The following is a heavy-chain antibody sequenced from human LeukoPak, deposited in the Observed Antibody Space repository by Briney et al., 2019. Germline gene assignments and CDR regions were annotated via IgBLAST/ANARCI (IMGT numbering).Heavy chain of an antibody. V-gene: IGHV3-23*01. D-gene: IGHD3-22*01. Sequence: SGGSLRLSCAASGFTFSSYEMNWVRQAPGKGLEWVSAISGSGGSTYYADSVKGRFTISRDNSKNTLYLQTNSLRAEDTAVYYCAKEGDDSSGYYYGGYAFDIWGQGTMVTVSS. CDR2: ISGSGGST. CDR1: GFTFSSYE. J-gene: IGHJ3*02. CDR3: AKEGDDSSGYYYGGYAFDI.